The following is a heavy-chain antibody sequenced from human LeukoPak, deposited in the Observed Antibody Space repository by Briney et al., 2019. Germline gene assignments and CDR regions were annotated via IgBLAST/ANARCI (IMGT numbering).Heavy chain of an antibody. CDR1: GGSFSGYY. Sequence: SETLSLTCAVYGGSFSGYYWSWIRQPPGKGLEWIGEINHSGSTNYNPSLKSRVIISVDTSKNQFSLKLSSVTAADTAVYYCARGRDILTGYYVARKYYFDYWGQGTLVTVSS. CDR2: INHSGST. CDR3: ARGRDILTGYYVARKYYFDY. J-gene: IGHJ4*02. V-gene: IGHV4-34*01. D-gene: IGHD3-9*01.